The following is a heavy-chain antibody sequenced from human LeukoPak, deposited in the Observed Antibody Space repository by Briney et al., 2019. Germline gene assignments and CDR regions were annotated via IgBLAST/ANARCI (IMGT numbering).Heavy chain of an antibody. CDR3: AGERSTNAFEI. J-gene: IGHJ3*02. CDR2: ISHSGST. CDR1: GYSINSAYN. Sequence: SETLSLTCSVSGYSINSAYNWGWIRPPPGKGLEWVGIISHSGSTYYNPSLKSRVTISLDSSNNRFSLKLSSVTAADTAVYYCAGERSTNAFEIWGQGTVLTVS. V-gene: IGHV4-38-2*02. D-gene: IGHD3-3*01.